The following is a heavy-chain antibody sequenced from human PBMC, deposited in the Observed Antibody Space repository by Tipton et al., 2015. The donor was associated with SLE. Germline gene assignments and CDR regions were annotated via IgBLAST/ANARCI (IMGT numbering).Heavy chain of an antibody. D-gene: IGHD5-12*01. CDR2: INNTGST. Sequence: TLSLTCTVSGGSIRSYYWGWIRLTPGKGLEWVGYINNTGSTNYNPSLKSRATISVGTSRNQFSLNLNSVTAADTAVYYCARAGGYDYYYSGMDVWGQGTTVTVSS. J-gene: IGHJ6*02. CDR3: ARAGGYDYYYSGMDV. CDR1: GGSIRSYY. V-gene: IGHV4-59*01.